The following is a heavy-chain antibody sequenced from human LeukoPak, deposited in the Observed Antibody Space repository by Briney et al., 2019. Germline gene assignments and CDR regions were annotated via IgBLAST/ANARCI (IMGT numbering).Heavy chain of an antibody. D-gene: IGHD3-22*01. J-gene: IGHJ4*02. CDR1: GLTFSSYA. CDR2: VSSSGDTT. V-gene: IGHV3-23*01. CDR3: AKDTRYYDTSGYYYFDY. Sequence: GGSLRLSCAASGLTFSSYAFSWVRQAPGKGLEWVSGVSSSGDTTYYADSVKGRFTISRDNSKNTLYLQMNSLRAEDTAVYYCAKDTRYYDTSGYYYFDYWGQGTLVTVSS.